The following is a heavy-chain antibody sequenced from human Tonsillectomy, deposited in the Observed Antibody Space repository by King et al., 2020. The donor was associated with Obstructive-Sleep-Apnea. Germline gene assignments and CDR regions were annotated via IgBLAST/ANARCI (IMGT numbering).Heavy chain of an antibody. D-gene: IGHD4/OR15-4a*01. V-gene: IGHV4-4*08. CDR2: VYRTGST. CDR1: GGSISTYY. CDR3: AKYGASGGFDD. J-gene: IGHJ4*02. Sequence: VQLQESGPGLVKPSETLSLICTVSGGSISTYYWNWIRQVPGKGLDWIGYVYRTGSTDYSPSFKSRVSMSLVLSKKQFSLKLTSVTAADTAMYFCAKYGASGGFDDWGQGTLVTVSS.